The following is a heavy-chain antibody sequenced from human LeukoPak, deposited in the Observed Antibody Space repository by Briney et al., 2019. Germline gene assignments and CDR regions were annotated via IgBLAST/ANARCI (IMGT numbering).Heavy chain of an antibody. Sequence: PGGSLSLSFAASGFTFSSYSMNWGRPAPGKGLGWVSSIISSSSYIYYTDSVKGRFTISRDNTKNSLYLQMNSLRAEDTAVYYCASWDPDYDFWSGARFDPWGQGTLVTVSS. CDR2: IISSSSYI. CDR3: ASWDPDYDFWSGARFDP. V-gene: IGHV3-21*01. CDR1: GFTFSSYS. D-gene: IGHD3-3*01. J-gene: IGHJ5*02.